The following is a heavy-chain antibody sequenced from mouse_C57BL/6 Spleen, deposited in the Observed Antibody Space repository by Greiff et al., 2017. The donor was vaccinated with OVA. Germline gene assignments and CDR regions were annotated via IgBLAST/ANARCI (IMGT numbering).Heavy chain of an antibody. Sequence: EVKLVESEGGLVQPGSSMKLSCTASGFTFSDYYMAWVRQVPEKGLEWVANINYDGSSTYYLDSLKSRFIISRDNAKNILYLQMSSLKSEDTAAYYCGRDPMVTTDWYFDVWGTGTTVTVSS. V-gene: IGHV5-16*01. CDR3: GRDPMVTTDWYFDV. J-gene: IGHJ1*03. CDR1: GFTFSDYY. CDR2: INYDGSST. D-gene: IGHD2-2*01.